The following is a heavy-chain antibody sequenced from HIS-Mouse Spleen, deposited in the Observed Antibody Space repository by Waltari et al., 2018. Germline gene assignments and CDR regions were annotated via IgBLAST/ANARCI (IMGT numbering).Heavy chain of an antibody. CDR1: GFTVSSNY. CDR2: IYSGGST. Sequence: EVQLVESGGGLVQPGGSLRLSCAASGFTVSSNYMSWVRQAPGKGLGWVSVIYSGGSTYYADSVKGRFTISRDNSKNTLYLQMNSLRAEDTAVYYCARGIAAEGGYFDYWGQGTLVTVSS. J-gene: IGHJ4*02. D-gene: IGHD6-13*01. V-gene: IGHV3-66*01. CDR3: ARGIAAEGGYFDY.